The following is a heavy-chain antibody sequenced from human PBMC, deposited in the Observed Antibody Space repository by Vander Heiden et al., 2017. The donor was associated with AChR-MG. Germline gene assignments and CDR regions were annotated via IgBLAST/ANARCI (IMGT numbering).Heavy chain of an antibody. J-gene: IGHJ6*02. V-gene: IGHV1-8*01. CDR2: MNPNSGNT. CDR3: ARGYDFWSGYLWRTYYYYYGMDV. D-gene: IGHD3-3*01. CDR1: GYTFTSYD. Sequence: QVQLVQSGAEVKKPGASVKVSCKASGYTFTSYDINWVRQATGQGLEWMGWMNPNSGNTGYAQKFQGRVTMTRNTSISTAYMELSSLRSEDTAVYYCARGYDFWSGYLWRTYYYYYGMDVWGQGTTVTVSS.